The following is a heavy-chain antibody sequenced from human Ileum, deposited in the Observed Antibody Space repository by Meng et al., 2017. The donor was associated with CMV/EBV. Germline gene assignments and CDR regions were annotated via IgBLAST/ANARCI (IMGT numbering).Heavy chain of an antibody. Sequence: GESLKISCAASGFTVSNNYMNWVRQAPGKGLEWVSVIYTGSSARFYADSVKGRFTVSRDDSKNTLYLRISSLRADDTATYYCAKGSKWVQFDYWGQGALVTVSS. J-gene: IGHJ4*02. CDR1: GFTVSNNY. D-gene: IGHD1-26*01. CDR2: IYTGSSAR. V-gene: IGHV3-23*03. CDR3: AKGSKWVQFDY.